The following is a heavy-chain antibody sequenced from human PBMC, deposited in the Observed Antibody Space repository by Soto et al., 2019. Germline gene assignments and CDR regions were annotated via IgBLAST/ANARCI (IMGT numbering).Heavy chain of an antibody. V-gene: IGHV4-34*01. CDR3: ARYGRVHSSSPNYYYYGMDV. CDR1: GGSFSGYY. CDR2: INHSGST. J-gene: IGHJ6*02. Sequence: SETLSLTCAVYGGSFSGYYWSWIRQPPGKGLEWIGEINHSGSTNYNPSLKSRVTISVDTSKNQFSLKLSSVTAADTAVYYCARYGRVHSSSPNYYYYGMDVWGQGTTVTVSS. D-gene: IGHD6-6*01.